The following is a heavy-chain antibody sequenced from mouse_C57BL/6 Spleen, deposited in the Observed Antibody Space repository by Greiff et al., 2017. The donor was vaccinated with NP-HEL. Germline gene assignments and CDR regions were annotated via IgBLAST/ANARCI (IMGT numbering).Heavy chain of an antibody. V-gene: IGHV1-18*01. CDR2: INPNNGGT. J-gene: IGHJ3*01. Sequence: VQLKESGPELVKPGASVKIPCKASGYTFTDYNMDWVKQSHGKSLEWIGDINPNNGGTIYNQKFKGKATLTVDKSSSTAYMELRSLTSEDTAVYYCARAGFAYWGQGTLVTVSA. CDR1: GYTFTDYN. CDR3: ARAGFAY.